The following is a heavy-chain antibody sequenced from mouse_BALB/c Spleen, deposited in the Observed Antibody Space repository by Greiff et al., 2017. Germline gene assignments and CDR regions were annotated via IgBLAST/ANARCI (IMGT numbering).Heavy chain of an antibody. CDR2: ISSGGGST. Sequence: EVKLVESGGGLVKPGGSLKLSCAASGFAFSSYDMSWVRQTPEKRLEWVAYISSGGGSTYYPDTVKGRFTISRDNAKNTLYLQMSSLKSEDTAMYYCARHGERAGTGYAMDYWGQGTSVTVSS. V-gene: IGHV5-12-1*01. J-gene: IGHJ4*01. CDR1: GFAFSSYD. D-gene: IGHD4-1*01. CDR3: ARHGERAGTGYAMDY.